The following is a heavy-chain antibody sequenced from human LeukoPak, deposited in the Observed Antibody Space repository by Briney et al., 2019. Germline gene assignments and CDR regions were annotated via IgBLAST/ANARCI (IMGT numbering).Heavy chain of an antibody. CDR3: ARVPPSGVWDV. J-gene: IGHJ6*02. Sequence: SETLSLTCTVSGGSISSSSYYWSWIRQPAGKGLEWIGRIYTSGSTNYNPSLNSRVTISIDTSKNQFSLSLSSVTAADTAVYYCARVPPSGVWDVWGQGTTVTVSS. V-gene: IGHV4-61*02. D-gene: IGHD3-10*01. CDR2: IYTSGST. CDR1: GGSISSSSYY.